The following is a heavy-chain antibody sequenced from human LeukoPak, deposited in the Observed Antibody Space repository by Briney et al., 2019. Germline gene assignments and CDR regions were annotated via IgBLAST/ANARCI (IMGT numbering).Heavy chain of an antibody. D-gene: IGHD3-10*01. CDR2: IQYDGSNK. CDR1: GFTFSSYG. J-gene: IGHJ4*02. V-gene: IGHV3-30*02. Sequence: PGGSLRLSCAASGFTFSSYGMHWVRQAPGKGLEWVAFIQYDGSNKYYADSVKGRFTISRDNSKNTLYLQMNSLRAEDTAVYYCAKGPEELWFGELGGYFDYWGQGTLVTVSS. CDR3: AKGPEELWFGELGGYFDY.